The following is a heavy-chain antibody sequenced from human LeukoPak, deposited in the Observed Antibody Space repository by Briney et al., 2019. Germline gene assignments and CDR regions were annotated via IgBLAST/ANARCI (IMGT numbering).Heavy chain of an antibody. J-gene: IGHJ2*01. CDR1: GGTFSSYT. V-gene: IGHV1-69*04. CDR3: ARDRITMVRGVIVDWYFDL. CDR2: IIPILGIA. D-gene: IGHD3-10*01. Sequence: SVKVSCXASGGTFSSYTISWVRQAPGQGLGWMGRIIPILGIANYAQKFQGRVTITADKSTSTAYMELSSLRSEDTAVYYCARDRITMVRGVIVDWYFDLWGRGTLVTVSS.